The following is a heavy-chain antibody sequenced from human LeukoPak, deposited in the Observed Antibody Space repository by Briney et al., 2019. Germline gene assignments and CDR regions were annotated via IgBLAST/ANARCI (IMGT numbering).Heavy chain of an antibody. CDR3: ARDPYRSSWSYRMDV. Sequence: GGSLRLSCTASGFTFSDYWMSWVRQTPEKGLEWVANIKQDGSEKVYLDSVKGRFTISRDNAQTSLYLHRNSLRAEDTAVYYCARDPYRSSWSYRMDVWGQGTTVTVSS. CDR2: IKQDGSEK. CDR1: GFTFSDYW. J-gene: IGHJ6*02. V-gene: IGHV3-7*05. D-gene: IGHD6-13*01.